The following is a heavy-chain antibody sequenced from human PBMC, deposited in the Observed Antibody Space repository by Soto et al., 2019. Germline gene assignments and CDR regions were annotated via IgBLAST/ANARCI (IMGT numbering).Heavy chain of an antibody. CDR2: ISAYNGNT. Sequence: ASVKVSCKASGYTFTSYGISWVRQAPGQGLEWMGWISAYNGNTNYAQKLQGRVTMTTDTSTSTAYMELRRLRSDDTDVYYCARENWDYGMDVWGQGTTVTVSS. CDR1: GYTFTSYG. V-gene: IGHV1-18*04. CDR3: ARENWDYGMDV. D-gene: IGHD7-27*01. J-gene: IGHJ6*02.